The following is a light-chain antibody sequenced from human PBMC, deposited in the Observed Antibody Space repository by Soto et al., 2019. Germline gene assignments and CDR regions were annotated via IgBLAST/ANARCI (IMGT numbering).Light chain of an antibody. CDR1: QSLQHSNGYNY. Sequence: EIVMTQSPLSLPVTPGEPASISCRSSQSLQHSNGYNYVDCHPQKPGQSPQDLLYSGSNRASGVPDRFSGSASGTDFTLNTNRDAADDVGIYYCMQGLQTPPIFDPGTKVDIK. V-gene: IGKV2-28*01. J-gene: IGKJ3*01. CDR2: SGS. CDR3: MQGLQTPPI.